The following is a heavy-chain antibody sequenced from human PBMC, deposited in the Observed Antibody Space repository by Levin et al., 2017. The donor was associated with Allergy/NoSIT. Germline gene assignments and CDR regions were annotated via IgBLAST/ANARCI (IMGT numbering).Heavy chain of an antibody. D-gene: IGHD5-12*01. CDR3: AREASRGYSGYDYSYFDL. Sequence: GSLRLSCAASGFSVSSHYMSWVRQAPVKGLEWVSVIYSGGGTSYAVSVKGRFTISRDISKNTLYLQMNSLRAEDTAVYYCAREASRGYSGYDYSYFDLWGQGTLVTVSS. CDR1: GFSVSSHY. J-gene: IGHJ4*02. CDR2: IYSGGGT. V-gene: IGHV3-53*01.